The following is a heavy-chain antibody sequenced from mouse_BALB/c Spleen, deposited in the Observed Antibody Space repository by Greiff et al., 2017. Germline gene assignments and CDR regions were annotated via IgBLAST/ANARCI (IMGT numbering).Heavy chain of an antibody. D-gene: IGHD1-1*01. CDR3: ARKGITTVVATCDY. Sequence: QVQLQQSGAELMKPGASVKISCKATGYTFSSYWIEWVKQRPGHGLEWIGEILPGSGSTKYNEKFKGKATFTADTSSNTAYMQLSSLTSEDSAVYYWARKGITTVVATCDYWGQGTTLTVSS. CDR2: ILPGSGST. J-gene: IGHJ2*01. CDR1: GYTFSSYW. V-gene: IGHV1-9*01.